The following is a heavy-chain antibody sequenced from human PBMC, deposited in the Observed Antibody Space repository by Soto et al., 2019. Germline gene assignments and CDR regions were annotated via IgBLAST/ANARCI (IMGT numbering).Heavy chain of an antibody. D-gene: IGHD6-13*01. J-gene: IGHJ6*03. CDR1: GYTFTSYA. CDR3: AREGAAAGINYYYYSMDV. Sequence: ASVKVSCKASGYTFTSYAMHWVRQAPGQRLEWMGWINAGNGNTKYSQKFQGRVTITRDTSASTAYMELSSLRSEDTAVYYCAREGAAAGINYYYYSMDVWGKGTTVTVSS. V-gene: IGHV1-3*01. CDR2: INAGNGNT.